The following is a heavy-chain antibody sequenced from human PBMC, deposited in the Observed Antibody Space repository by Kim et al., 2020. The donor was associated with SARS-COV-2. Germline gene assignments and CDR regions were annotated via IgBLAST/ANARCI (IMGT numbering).Heavy chain of an antibody. J-gene: IGHJ6*02. CDR2: IKSKTDGGTT. D-gene: IGHD2-2*01. CDR3: TVPAATYYYYGMDV. V-gene: IGHV3-15*01. CDR1: GFTFSNAW. Sequence: GGSLRLSCAASGFTFSNAWMSWVRQAPGKGLEWVGRIKSKTDGGTTDYAAPVKGRFTISRDDSKNTLYLQMNSLKTEDTAVYYCTVPAATYYYYGMDVWGQGTTVTVSS.